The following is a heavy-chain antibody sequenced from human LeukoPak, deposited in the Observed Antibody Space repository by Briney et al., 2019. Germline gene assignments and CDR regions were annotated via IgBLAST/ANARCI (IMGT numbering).Heavy chain of an antibody. Sequence: GGSLRLSCAASGFTFSDYYMSWIRQAPGKGLEWVSYISSSRTTYYADSVKGRFIISRDNAKNSVYLQMNSLRAEDTAVYYCARDMEMSTIAIAFHTWGQGTMVTVSS. CDR2: ISSSRTT. V-gene: IGHV3-11*04. J-gene: IGHJ3*02. D-gene: IGHD5-24*01. CDR3: ARDMEMSTIAIAFHT. CDR1: GFTFSDYY.